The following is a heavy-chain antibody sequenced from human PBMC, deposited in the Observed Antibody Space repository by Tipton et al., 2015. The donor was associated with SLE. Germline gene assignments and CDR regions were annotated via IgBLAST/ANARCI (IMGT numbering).Heavy chain of an antibody. Sequence: SLRLSCAASGFTFNTYAMNWVRQAPGKGLEWVSVISGDADTTCYADFLKGRLTISRDSSKNTVYLQMNSLRAEDTAVYYCARGLIGARKALDIWGQGTMVTVSS. CDR2: ISGDADTT. V-gene: IGHV3-23*01. D-gene: IGHD1-14*01. CDR1: GFTFNTYA. J-gene: IGHJ3*02. CDR3: ARGLIGARKALDI.